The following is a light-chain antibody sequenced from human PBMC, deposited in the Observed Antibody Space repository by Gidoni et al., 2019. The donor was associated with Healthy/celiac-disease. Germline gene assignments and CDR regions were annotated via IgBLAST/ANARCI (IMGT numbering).Light chain of an antibody. CDR3: QVWDSSSDRHVV. CDR2: DDS. Sequence: SSVLTQPPSVSVAPAQTARITCGGSNIGSKSVHWYQQKPGQAPVLVVYDDSDRPSGIPERFSGSNSGNTATLTSSRVEAGDEADYYCQVWDSSSDRHVVVGGGTKLTVL. V-gene: IGLV3-21*02. CDR1: NIGSKS. J-gene: IGLJ2*01.